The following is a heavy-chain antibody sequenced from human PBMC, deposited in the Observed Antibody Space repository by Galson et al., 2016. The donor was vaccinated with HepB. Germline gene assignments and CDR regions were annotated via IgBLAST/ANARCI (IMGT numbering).Heavy chain of an antibody. Sequence: SLRLSCAASGFSFSTYGMHWVRQAPGKGLEWVASISLDGGDKYYADSVRGRFTISRDNSKNTLYLQMNSLRAEDTAVFYCAKGLAELEYWGQGTLVTVSS. J-gene: IGHJ4*02. D-gene: IGHD3-9*01. CDR1: GFSFSTYG. CDR2: ISLDGGDK. V-gene: IGHV3-30*18. CDR3: AKGLAELEY.